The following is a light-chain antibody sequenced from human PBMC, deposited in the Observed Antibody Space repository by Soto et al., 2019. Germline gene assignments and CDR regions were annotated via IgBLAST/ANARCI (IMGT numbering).Light chain of an antibody. CDR2: GAS. J-gene: IGKJ2*01. CDR3: QQYGSSPYT. V-gene: IGKV3-20*01. Sequence: EIVLTQSPGTLSLSPGERAILSCRASQTFTNNFLAWYQQKPGQAPRLLIYGASSRATGIPDRFSGSGSGTDFALIISRLEPEDFAVYSCQQYGSSPYTFGQGTNLEIK. CDR1: QTFTNNF.